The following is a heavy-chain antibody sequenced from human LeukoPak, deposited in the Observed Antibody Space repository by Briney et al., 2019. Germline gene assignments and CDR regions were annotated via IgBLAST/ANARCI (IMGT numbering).Heavy chain of an antibody. Sequence: GGSLRLSCAASGFTFSSYAMSWVRQAPGKGLEWVSAISGSGGSTYYADSVKGRFTISRDNSKNTLYLQMNSLRAEDTAVYYCAKDRPRRDNIGWGSGHYYPYYFDYWGQGTLVTVSS. V-gene: IGHV3-23*01. J-gene: IGHJ4*02. CDR1: GFTFSSYA. CDR2: ISGSGGST. CDR3: AKDRPRRDNIGWGSGHYYPYYFDY. D-gene: IGHD3-22*01.